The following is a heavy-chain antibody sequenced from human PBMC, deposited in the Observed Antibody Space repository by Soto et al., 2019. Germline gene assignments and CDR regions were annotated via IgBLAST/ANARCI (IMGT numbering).Heavy chain of an antibody. CDR1: NGSISTYY. V-gene: IGHV4-59*01. CDR2: IYYTGSP. D-gene: IGHD5-12*01. J-gene: IGHJ4*02. Sequence: SETLSLTCTVSNGSISTYYRSWIRQPPGRSLEWIGHIYYTGSPTYNPSLKSRVTISENTSKKTVSLTLISVTAEDTAVYYCARSRSTRQPFDYWGRGTLVTVSS. CDR3: ARSRSTRQPFDY.